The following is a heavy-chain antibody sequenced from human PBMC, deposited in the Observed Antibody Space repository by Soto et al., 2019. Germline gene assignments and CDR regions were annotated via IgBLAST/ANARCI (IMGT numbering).Heavy chain of an antibody. J-gene: IGHJ4*02. CDR3: ARASGIDILLDY. CDR1: GYTFPSYY. D-gene: IGHD2-8*01. V-gene: IGHV1-46*03. Sequence: ASVKGSCKASGYTFPSYYMHWVRQAPGQGLEWMGIINPSGGSTSYAQKFQGRVTMTRDTSTSTVYMELSSLRSEDTAVYYCARASGIDILLDYWGQGTLVTVSS. CDR2: INPSGGST.